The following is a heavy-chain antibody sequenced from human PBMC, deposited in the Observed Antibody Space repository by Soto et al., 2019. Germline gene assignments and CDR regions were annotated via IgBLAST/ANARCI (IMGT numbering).Heavy chain of an antibody. J-gene: IGHJ4*02. Sequence: SETLSLTCAVYGWSFSCYYWTCIRHPPGTGLEWIGEINHSGSTNYNPSPKSRVTISVDTSKNQFSLKLTSVTAAYTALYYCARDKITGLFDYWGQGTPVSVS. D-gene: IGHD2-8*02. CDR3: ARDKITGLFDY. CDR2: INHSGST. V-gene: IGHV4-34*01. CDR1: GWSFSCYY.